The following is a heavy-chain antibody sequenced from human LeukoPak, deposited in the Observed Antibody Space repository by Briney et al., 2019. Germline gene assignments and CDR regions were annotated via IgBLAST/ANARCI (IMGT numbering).Heavy chain of an antibody. CDR2: INHSGST. J-gene: IGHJ4*02. Sequence: SETLSLTCAVYGGSFSGYYWSWIRQPPGKGLEWTGEINHSGSTNYNPSLKSRVTISVDTSKNQFSLKLSSVTAADTAVYYCARVCHFRGVNNWGQGTLVAVSS. CDR1: GGSFSGYY. CDR3: ARVCHFRGVNN. D-gene: IGHD3-10*01. V-gene: IGHV4-34*01.